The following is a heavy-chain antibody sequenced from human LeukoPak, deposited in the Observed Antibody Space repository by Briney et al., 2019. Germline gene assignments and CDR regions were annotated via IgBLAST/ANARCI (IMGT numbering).Heavy chain of an antibody. D-gene: IGHD2-2*01. J-gene: IGHJ4*02. CDR3: ASPIVVVPAAMKAYDY. CDR2: ISSSSSYI. CDR1: GFTFSSYS. Sequence: GGSLRLSCAASGFTFSSYSMNWVRQAPGKGLEWVSSISSSSSYIYYADSVKGRFTISRDNAKNSLYLQMNSLRAEDTAVYYCASPIVVVPAAMKAYDYWGQGTLVTVPS. V-gene: IGHV3-21*01.